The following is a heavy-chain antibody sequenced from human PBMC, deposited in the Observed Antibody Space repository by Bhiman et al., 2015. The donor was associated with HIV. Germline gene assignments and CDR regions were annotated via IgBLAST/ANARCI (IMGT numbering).Heavy chain of an antibody. J-gene: IGHJ5*02. CDR2: IWYDGSYK. CDR1: GFTFSSYA. CDR3: ASNLNSGTYT. Sequence: QVQLVESGGGVVQPGRSLRLSCAASGFTFSSYAMHWVRQAPGKGLEWVAVIWYDGSYKYYADSVKGRFTISRDNSKNTLYLQMNSLRAEDTAVYYCASNLNSGTYTWGQGTLVTVSS. V-gene: IGHV3-33*08. D-gene: IGHD1-26*01.